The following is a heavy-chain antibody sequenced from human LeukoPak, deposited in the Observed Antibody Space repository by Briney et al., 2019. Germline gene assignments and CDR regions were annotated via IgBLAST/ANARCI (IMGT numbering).Heavy chain of an antibody. CDR3: ARLNYSGYSSSWYAKNPIRFDY. J-gene: IGHJ4*02. Sequence: SETLSLTCAVYGGSFSGYYWSWIRQPPGKGLEWIGEINHSGSTNYNPSLKSRVTISVDTSKNQFSLKLSSVTAADTAAYYCARLNYSGYSSSWYAKNPIRFDYWGQGTLVTVSS. CDR2: INHSGST. CDR1: GGSFSGYY. D-gene: IGHD6-13*01. V-gene: IGHV4-34*01.